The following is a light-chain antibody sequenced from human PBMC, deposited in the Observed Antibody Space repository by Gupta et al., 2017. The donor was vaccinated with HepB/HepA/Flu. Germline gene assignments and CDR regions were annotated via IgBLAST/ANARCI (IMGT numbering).Light chain of an antibody. J-gene: IGKJ4*01. Sequence: DIVMTQSPDSLAVSLGARATINCKSSQSVLYSSNNKNYLAWYQQKPGQPPKLLIYWASTRESGVPGRFSGSGSGTDFTLTISSLHAEDVAVYYCQQYYITPLTFGGGTKVEIK. CDR1: QSVLYSSNNKNY. CDR3: QQYYITPLT. V-gene: IGKV4-1*01. CDR2: WAS.